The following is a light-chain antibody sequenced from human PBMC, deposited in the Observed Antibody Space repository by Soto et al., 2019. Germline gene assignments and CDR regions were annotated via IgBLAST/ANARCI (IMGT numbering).Light chain of an antibody. V-gene: IGLV2-8*01. J-gene: IGLJ2*01. CDR3: SSYAGGNNL. CDR2: EVD. CDR1: SSDVGGYNY. Sequence: QSALTQPPSASGSPGQSVTISCTGTSSDVGGYNYVSWYQQHPGKAPKLMIYEVDKRPSGVPDRFSGSKSGNTASLTVSGLQNEDEADYYCSSYAGGNNLFGGGTKLTVL.